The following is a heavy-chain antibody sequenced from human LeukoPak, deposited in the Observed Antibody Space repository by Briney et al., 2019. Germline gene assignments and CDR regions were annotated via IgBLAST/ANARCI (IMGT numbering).Heavy chain of an antibody. CDR1: GYRFTSYW. J-gene: IGHJ4*02. D-gene: IGHD3-22*01. Sequence: GESLKISCKGSGYRFTSYWIGWVRQMPGKGLEWMGIIYPDDSDTRYSPSFQGQVTFSADKSISTAYLQWSRLKASDTAMYYCARADSSGIDYWGQGTLVTVSS. CDR2: IYPDDSDT. CDR3: ARADSSGIDY. V-gene: IGHV5-51*01.